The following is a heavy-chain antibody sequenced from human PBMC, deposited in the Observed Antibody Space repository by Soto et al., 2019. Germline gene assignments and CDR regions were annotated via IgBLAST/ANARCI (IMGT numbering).Heavy chain of an antibody. CDR3: ATGSARFDF. J-gene: IGHJ5*01. CDR2: IKSQVDGGTT. V-gene: IGHV3-15*01. D-gene: IGHD6-6*01. CDR1: GFTFTDAW. Sequence: EVQLVESGGGSVNPGGSVRLSCAASGFTFTDAWMNWVRQVPGEGLEWVGDIKSQVDGGTTDSAAALDGRVTISRDDSENMVYLQMNRLRTDDTAVYYCATGSARFDFWGQGTLVTVSS.